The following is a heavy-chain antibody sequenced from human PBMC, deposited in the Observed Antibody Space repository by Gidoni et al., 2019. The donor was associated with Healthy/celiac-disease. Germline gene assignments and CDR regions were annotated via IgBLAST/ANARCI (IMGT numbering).Heavy chain of an antibody. J-gene: IGHJ4*02. CDR2: ISWDGGST. CDR1: GFTFDDYT. V-gene: IGHV3-43*01. CDR3: AKDIGWGYGGLDY. Sequence: EVQLVESGGVVVQPGGSLRLSCAASGFTFDDYTMHWVRQAPGKGLEWVSLISWDGGSTYYADSVKGRFTISRDNSKNSLYLQMNSLRTEDTALYYCAKDIGWGYGGLDYWGQGTLVTVSS. D-gene: IGHD5-12*01.